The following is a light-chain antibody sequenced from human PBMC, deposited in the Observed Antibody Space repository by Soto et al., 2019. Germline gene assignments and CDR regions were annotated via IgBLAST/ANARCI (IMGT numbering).Light chain of an antibody. J-gene: IGKJ2*01. V-gene: IGKV1-39*01. CDR2: AAS. CDR1: QSIVSY. CDR3: QQSYSMPYT. Sequence: DIQMTQFPSSLSASVGDSVTITCRASQSIVSYLNWFQQKPGEAPKLLIYAASNFQSGVPSRFSGGGSGTDFTLTIRGLQPEDFATYYCQQSYSMPYTFGQGTKLEIK.